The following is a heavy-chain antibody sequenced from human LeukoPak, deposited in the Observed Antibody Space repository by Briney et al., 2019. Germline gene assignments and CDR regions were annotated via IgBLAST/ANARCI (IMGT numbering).Heavy chain of an antibody. V-gene: IGHV3-48*03. D-gene: IGHD2-2*01. Sequence: GSPRLSCAASGFTFNTYEMSWVRQAPGKGLEWVSCVSSSGTNMYYADAVEGRFSISRDNAKNSLFLQVNSLRAEDAAVYYCARRYCSSANCLFDYWGQGTLVTVSS. CDR2: VSSSGTNM. CDR3: ARRYCSSANCLFDY. CDR1: GFTFNTYE. J-gene: IGHJ4*02.